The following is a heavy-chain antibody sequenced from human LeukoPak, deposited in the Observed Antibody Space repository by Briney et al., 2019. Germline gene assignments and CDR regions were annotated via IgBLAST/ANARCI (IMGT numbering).Heavy chain of an antibody. CDR1: GGSISSSSYF. CDR2: IFYSGST. CDR3: ARHGVVPTPKSPFDY. Sequence: PSGTLSLTCTVSGGSISSSSYFWGWIRQPPGKGLEWIGSIFYSGSTYYNPSLNSRVTISIDTSKNQFSLRLSSVTAADSAVYYCARHGVVPTPKSPFDYWGQGTLVTVSS. D-gene: IGHD2-21*01. J-gene: IGHJ4*02. V-gene: IGHV4-39*01.